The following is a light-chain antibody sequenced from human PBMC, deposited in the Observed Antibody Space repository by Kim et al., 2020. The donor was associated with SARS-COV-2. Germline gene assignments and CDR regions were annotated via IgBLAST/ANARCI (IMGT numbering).Light chain of an antibody. V-gene: IGLV1-44*01. Sequence: QSVLTQPPSASATPGQRVTISCSGSSSNIGSNTVNWYQQYPGTAPKLLIYSDNQRPSGVPDRFSASESGTSASLAISGLQSEDEADYYCAAWDDSLHVVFGGGTQLTVL. CDR3: AAWDDSLHVV. CDR2: SDN. CDR1: SSNIGSNT. J-gene: IGLJ2*01.